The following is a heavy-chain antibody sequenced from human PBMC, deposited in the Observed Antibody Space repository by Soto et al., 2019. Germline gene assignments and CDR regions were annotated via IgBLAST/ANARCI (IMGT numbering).Heavy chain of an antibody. V-gene: IGHV1-18*01. CDR2: SSGYNSDT. CDR1: GYSVTSYG. D-gene: IGHD2-2*01. J-gene: IGHJ4*02. Sequence: QVQLVQSGAEVKKPGASVKVSCKASGYSVTSYGISWVRHAPGQGLEWMGWSSGYNSDTKYDQKFQGRVTMTTDTTTSTVYMKLRTLRTDDEAVYYCARNRGTGTSCDWKYVDNGGQGTLVTVSS. CDR3: ARNRGTGTSCDWKYVDN.